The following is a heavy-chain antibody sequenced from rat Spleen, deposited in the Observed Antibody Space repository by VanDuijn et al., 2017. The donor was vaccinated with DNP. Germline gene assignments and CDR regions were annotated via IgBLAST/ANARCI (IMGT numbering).Heavy chain of an antibody. Sequence: QVQLKESGPGLVQPSQTLSLTCTVSGFSLTNFGVSWVRQPPGTGLAWIGAMWFDGRTDYNSALKSRLSISRDTSKSQVLLKMNSLQAEDTAMYFCARSGYYSGYGWLTYWGQGTLVTDSS. CDR1: GFSLTNFG. J-gene: IGHJ3*01. CDR2: MWFDGRT. V-gene: IGHV2-16*01. CDR3: ARSGYYSGYGWLTY. D-gene: IGHD1-1*01.